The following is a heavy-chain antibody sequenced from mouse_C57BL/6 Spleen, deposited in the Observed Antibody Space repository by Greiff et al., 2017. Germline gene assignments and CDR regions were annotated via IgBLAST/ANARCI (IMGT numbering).Heavy chain of an antibody. Sequence: VQLQQPGAELVMPGASVKLSCKASGYTFTSYWMHWVKQRPGPGLEWIGEIDPSDSYTNYNQKFKGKSTLTVDKSSSTAYMQLSSLTSEDSAVYYCARGDYVGYWGQGTTLTVSS. J-gene: IGHJ2*01. CDR3: ARGDYVGY. CDR1: GYTFTSYW. V-gene: IGHV1-69*01. D-gene: IGHD2-4*01. CDR2: IDPSDSYT.